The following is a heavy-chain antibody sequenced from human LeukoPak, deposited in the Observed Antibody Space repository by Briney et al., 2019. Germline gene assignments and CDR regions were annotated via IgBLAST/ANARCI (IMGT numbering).Heavy chain of an antibody. CDR2: INHSGST. D-gene: IGHD1-26*01. CDR3: ARRPSGSYLPDYYFDY. J-gene: IGHJ4*02. V-gene: IGHV4-34*01. Sequence: PSETLSLTCAVYGGSFSGYYWSWIRQPPGKGLEWIGEINHSGSTNYNPSLKSRATISVDTSKNQFSLKLSSVTAADTAVYYCARRPSGSYLPDYYFDYWGQGTLVTVSS. CDR1: GGSFSGYY.